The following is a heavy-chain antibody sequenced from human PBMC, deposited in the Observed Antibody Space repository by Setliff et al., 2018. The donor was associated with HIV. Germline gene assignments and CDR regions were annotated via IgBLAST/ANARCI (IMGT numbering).Heavy chain of an antibody. Sequence: AGSLTLSCAASGFTFSNYAISWVRQAPGEGPEWVSATLSTGERTFYADSVKGRFTISRDNSKNTVYLQMNSLRAEDTAEYYCAKELAASGLGYFDSWGRGILVTVSS. CDR2: TLSTGERT. CDR1: GFTFSNYA. CDR3: AKELAASGLGYFDS. V-gene: IGHV3-23*01. D-gene: IGHD3-22*01. J-gene: IGHJ4*02.